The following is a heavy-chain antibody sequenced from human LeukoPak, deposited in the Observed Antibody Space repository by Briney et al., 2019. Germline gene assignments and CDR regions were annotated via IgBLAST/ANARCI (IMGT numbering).Heavy chain of an antibody. J-gene: IGHJ4*02. CDR2: IKQDGSEK. CDR1: GFTFSGYC. Sequence: GGSLRLSCAASGFTFSGYCMSWVRQAPGKGLEWVANIKQDGSEKYYVDSVKGRFTISRDNAKNSLDLQMNSLRAEDTAVYYCARDRRYYYGSGSFYSPYFDYWGQGTLVTVSS. V-gene: IGHV3-7*01. CDR3: ARDRRYYYGSGSFYSPYFDY. D-gene: IGHD3-10*01.